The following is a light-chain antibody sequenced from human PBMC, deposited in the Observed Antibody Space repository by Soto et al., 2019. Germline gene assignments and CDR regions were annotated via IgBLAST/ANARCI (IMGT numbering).Light chain of an antibody. V-gene: IGKV3-20*01. CDR3: TQYGTAIT. CDR2: GAS. J-gene: IGKJ5*01. Sequence: ESVLTQSPGTLSLSPGESATLSCRASQSFSSRYFAWYQQKPGHAPRLLIHGASSSATGIPDRFSGSGSGTDFALTISRLEPEDFAVYYCTQYGTAITFEQGTRLEI. CDR1: QSFSSRY.